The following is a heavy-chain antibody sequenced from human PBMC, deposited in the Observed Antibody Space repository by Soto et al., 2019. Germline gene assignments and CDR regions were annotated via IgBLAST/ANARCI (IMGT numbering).Heavy chain of an antibody. D-gene: IGHD2-2*01. V-gene: IGHV3-30*03. CDR3: ASYIKSYQYYYYGMDV. Sequence: HPGGSLRLSCAASGFTFSSYGMHWVRQAPGKGLEWVAVISYDGSNKYYADSVKGRFTISRDNSKNTLYLQMNSLRAEDTAVYYCASYIKSYQYYYYGMDVWGQGTTVTVSS. CDR2: ISYDGSNK. J-gene: IGHJ6*02. CDR1: GFTFSSYG.